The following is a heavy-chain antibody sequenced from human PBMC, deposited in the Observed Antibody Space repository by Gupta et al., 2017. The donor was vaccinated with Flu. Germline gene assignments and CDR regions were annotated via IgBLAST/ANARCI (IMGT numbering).Heavy chain of an antibody. V-gene: IGHV3-48*01. CDR2: ISSSSSTI. CDR1: TFSSYS. Sequence: TFSSYSMNWVRQAPGKGLELVSYISSSSSTIYYADSVKGRFTISRDNAENSLYLQMNSLRAEDTAVYYCARGASRDGYETWGQGTLGTVSS. J-gene: IGHJ5*02. D-gene: IGHD2-21*01. CDR3: ARGASRDGYET.